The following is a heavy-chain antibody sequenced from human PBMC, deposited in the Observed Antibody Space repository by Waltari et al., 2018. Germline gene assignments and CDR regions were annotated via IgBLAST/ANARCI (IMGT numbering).Heavy chain of an antibody. Sequence: QVQLQQWGAGLLKPSETLSLTCAVYGGSFSGYYWSWIRQPPGKGLEWIGEINHSGSTNYNPSLKSRVTISVDTSKNQSSLKLSSVTAADTAVYYCARRDIVATGYAFDIWGQGTMVTVSS. CDR2: INHSGST. CDR3: ARRDIVATGYAFDI. CDR1: GGSFSGYY. V-gene: IGHV4-34*01. J-gene: IGHJ3*02. D-gene: IGHD5-12*01.